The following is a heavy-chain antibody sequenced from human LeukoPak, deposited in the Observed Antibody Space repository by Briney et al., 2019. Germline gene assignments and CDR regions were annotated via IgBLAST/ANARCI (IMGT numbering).Heavy chain of an antibody. V-gene: IGHV3-30*03. D-gene: IGHD3-9*01. CDR3: ARAPYYDILTGDAYFDY. Sequence: PGGSLRLSCAASGFTFSSYSMNWVRQAPGKGLEWVAVISYDGSNKYYADSVKGRFTISRDNSKNTLYLQMNSLRAEDTAVYYCARAPYYDILTGDAYFDYWGQGTLVTVSS. J-gene: IGHJ4*02. CDR1: GFTFSSYS. CDR2: ISYDGSNK.